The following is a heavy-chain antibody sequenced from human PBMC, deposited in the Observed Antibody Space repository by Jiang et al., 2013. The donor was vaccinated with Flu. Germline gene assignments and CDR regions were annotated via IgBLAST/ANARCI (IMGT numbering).Heavy chain of an antibody. D-gene: IGHD6-19*01. V-gene: IGHV4-59*01. CDR1: GGSISSYY. CDR3: AQIAVAGTFDY. Sequence: GSGLVKPSETLSLTCTVSGGSISSYYWSWIRQPPGKGLEWIGYIYYSGSTNYNPSLKSRVTISVDTSKNQFSLKLSSVTAADTAVYYCAQIAVAGTFDYWGQGTLVTVSS. J-gene: IGHJ4*02. CDR2: IYYSGST.